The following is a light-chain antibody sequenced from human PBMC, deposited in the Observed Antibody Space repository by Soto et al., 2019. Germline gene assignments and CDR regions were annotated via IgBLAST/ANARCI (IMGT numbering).Light chain of an antibody. Sequence: HFPDTLSLSSGERATLSCRASQSVSSSLAWYQQKPGQAPRLLIYGGSTRGTGIPARFSGRGSGTEFTLTIISLQPDDFTTYYCQQYSSCPWTFGQGTKVDIK. CDR3: QQYSSCPWT. V-gene: IGKV3-15*01. CDR2: GGS. J-gene: IGKJ1*01. CDR1: QSVSSS.